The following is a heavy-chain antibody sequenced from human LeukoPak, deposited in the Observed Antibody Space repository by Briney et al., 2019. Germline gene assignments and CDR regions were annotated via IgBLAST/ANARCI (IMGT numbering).Heavy chain of an antibody. CDR3: AKDPTPYGDYPFQLDY. V-gene: IGHV3-7*01. Sequence: GGSLRLSCAASGFTFSSYWMSWVRQAPGKGLEWVANIKQDGSEKYYVDSVKGRFTISRDNAKNSLYLQMNSLRAEDTAVYYCAKDPTPYGDYPFQLDYWGQGTLVTVSS. D-gene: IGHD4-17*01. J-gene: IGHJ4*02. CDR2: IKQDGSEK. CDR1: GFTFSSYW.